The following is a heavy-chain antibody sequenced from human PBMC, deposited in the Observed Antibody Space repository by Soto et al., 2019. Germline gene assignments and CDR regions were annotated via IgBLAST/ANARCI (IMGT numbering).Heavy chain of an antibody. V-gene: IGHV4-31*03. CDR3: AREVSTTYGMDV. D-gene: IGHD3-3*02. CDR2: IYYSGDI. Sequence: PSETLSLTCTVSGGSVSSGGYYWNWIRQPPGKGLEWIGYIYYSGDIYYSPSLKSRVTISLDTSKNQFSLKLSSVTAADTAVYYCAREVSTTYGMDVWGQGTTVTVSS. CDR1: GGSVSSGGYY. J-gene: IGHJ6*02.